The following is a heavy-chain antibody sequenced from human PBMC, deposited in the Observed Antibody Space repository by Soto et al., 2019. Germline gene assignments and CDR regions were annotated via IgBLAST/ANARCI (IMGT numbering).Heavy chain of an antibody. CDR1: GFTFSSYA. V-gene: IGHV3-23*01. D-gene: IGHD3-10*01. J-gene: IGHJ5*02. CDR3: AKMVPGVRYYGSGSYPTPNWFDP. CDR2: ISGSGGST. Sequence: GGSLRLSCAASGFTFSSYAMSWVRQAPGKGLEWVSAISGSGGSTYYADSVKGRFTISRDNSKNTLYLQMNSLRAEDTAVYYCAKMVPGVRYYGSGSYPTPNWFDPWGQGTLVTVSS.